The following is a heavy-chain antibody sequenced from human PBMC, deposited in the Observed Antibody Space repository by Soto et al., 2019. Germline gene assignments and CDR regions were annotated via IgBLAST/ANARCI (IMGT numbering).Heavy chain of an antibody. Sequence: SETLSLTCTVSGGSISSGGYYWSWIRQHPGKGLEWIGYIYYSGSTYYNPSLKSRVTISVDTSKNQFSLKLSSVTAADTAVYYCAREGQSAPNYYGMDVWGQGTTVTV. CDR2: IYYSGST. CDR1: GGSISSGGYY. V-gene: IGHV4-31*03. CDR3: AREGQSAPNYYGMDV. J-gene: IGHJ6*02.